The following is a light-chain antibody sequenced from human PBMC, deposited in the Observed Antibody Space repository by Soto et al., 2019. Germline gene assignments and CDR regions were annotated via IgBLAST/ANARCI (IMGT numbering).Light chain of an antibody. Sequence: DIVMTQSPLSLPVTPGEPASISCRSSQSLLHSNGYNYLDWYLQKPGQSPQLLIYLGSTRDSGVPDRFSGSGSGTDFTLKISRVEAEDVGVYYCMQGTHWPHTFGQGTRLEIK. J-gene: IGKJ5*01. CDR2: LGS. CDR3: MQGTHWPHT. V-gene: IGKV2-28*01. CDR1: QSLLHSNGYNY.